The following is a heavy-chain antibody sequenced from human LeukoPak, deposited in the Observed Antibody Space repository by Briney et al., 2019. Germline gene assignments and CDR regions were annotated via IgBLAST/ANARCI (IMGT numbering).Heavy chain of an antibody. D-gene: IGHD5-18*01. Sequence: SETLSLTCTVSGGSIGSGYYWGWIRQPPGKGLEWIGSIYYSGSTYYNPSLKSRVTISVDTSKNQFSLKLSSVTAADTAVYYCARVDTAMVLAAAGPYFDYWGQGTLVTVSS. CDR3: ARVDTAMVLAAAGPYFDY. V-gene: IGHV4-39*01. CDR2: IYYSGST. CDR1: GGSIGSGYY. J-gene: IGHJ4*02.